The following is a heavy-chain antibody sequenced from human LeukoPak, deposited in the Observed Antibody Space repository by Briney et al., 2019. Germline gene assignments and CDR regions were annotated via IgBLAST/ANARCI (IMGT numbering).Heavy chain of an antibody. V-gene: IGHV3-30*18. CDR1: GFTFSSYG. CDR3: AKELEYYGSGWFYGMDV. CDR2: ISYDGSNK. J-gene: IGHJ6*02. D-gene: IGHD3-10*01. Sequence: GGSLRLSCAASGFTFSSYGMHWVRQAPGKGLEWVAVISYDGSNKYYADSVKGRFTISRDNSKNTLYLQMNSLRAQDTAVYYCAKELEYYGSGWFYGMDVWGQGTTVTVSS.